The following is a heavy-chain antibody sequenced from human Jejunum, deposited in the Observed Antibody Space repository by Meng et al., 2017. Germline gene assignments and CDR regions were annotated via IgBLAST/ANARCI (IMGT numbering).Heavy chain of an antibody. CDR3: AQSDYFHY. J-gene: IGHJ4*02. V-gene: IGHV3-74*01. CDR1: GFIFSERW. Sequence: EVELVESGAGLVQPGGSLRLSCAASGFIFSERWMHWVRQAPGKGLVWVSRIRYDGSSANYADSVKGRFTISRDNAKNTLYLQMDSLRAEDTAVYYCAQSDYFHYWGQGALVTVSS. CDR2: IRYDGSSA.